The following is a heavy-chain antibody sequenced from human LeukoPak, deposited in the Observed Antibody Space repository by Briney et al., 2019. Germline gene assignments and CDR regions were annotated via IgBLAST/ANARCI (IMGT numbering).Heavy chain of an antibody. Sequence: SETLSLTCTVSGGSISSYYWGWIRQPPGKGLEWIGYIYYSGSTSYNPSLKSRVTISVDTSKNQFSLKLSSVTAADTAVYYCASLSRWELQYFDYWGQGTLVTVSS. D-gene: IGHD1-26*01. V-gene: IGHV4-59*01. CDR2: IYYSGST. CDR1: GGSISSYY. CDR3: ASLSRWELQYFDY. J-gene: IGHJ4*02.